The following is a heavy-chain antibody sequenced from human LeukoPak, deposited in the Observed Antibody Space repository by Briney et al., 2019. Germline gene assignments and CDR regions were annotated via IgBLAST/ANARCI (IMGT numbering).Heavy chain of an antibody. Sequence: ASVKVSCKASGYTFTGYYMHWVRQAPGQGLEWMGWINPNSGGTNYAQKFQGRVTMTRDTSISTAYMELGRLRSDDTAVYYCAREPYCSSTSCYWFDPWGQGTLVTVSS. D-gene: IGHD2-2*01. CDR3: AREPYCSSTSCYWFDP. CDR2: INPNSGGT. J-gene: IGHJ5*02. V-gene: IGHV1-2*02. CDR1: GYTFTGYY.